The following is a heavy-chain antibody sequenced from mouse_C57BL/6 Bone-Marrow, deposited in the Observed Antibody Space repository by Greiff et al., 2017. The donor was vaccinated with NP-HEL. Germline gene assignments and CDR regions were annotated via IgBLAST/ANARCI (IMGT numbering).Heavy chain of an antibody. D-gene: IGHD3-2*02. V-gene: IGHV1-54*01. Sequence: LQQSGAELVRPGTSVKVSCKASGYAFTNYLIEWVKQRPGQGLEWIGVINPGSGGTNYNEKFKGKATLTADKSSSTAYMQLSSLTSEDSAVYFCAREEAAQRAWFAYWGQGTLVTVSA. J-gene: IGHJ3*01. CDR2: INPGSGGT. CDR1: GYAFTNYL. CDR3: AREEAAQRAWFAY.